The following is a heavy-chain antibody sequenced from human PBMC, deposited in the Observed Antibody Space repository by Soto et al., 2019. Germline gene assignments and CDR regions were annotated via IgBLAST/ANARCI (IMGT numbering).Heavy chain of an antibody. D-gene: IGHD4-4*01. CDR2: INGGNGYT. Sequence: QVQLVQSGAEVKKPGASVKVSCKASGYSINSYAVHWVRQAPGQRREWMGWINGGNGYTKYSQKFQGSVTITRDTSASTAYMELSRLTSEDTAVYYCAREQRGYSNFDYWGQGTLVTVSS. J-gene: IGHJ4*02. CDR3: AREQRGYSNFDY. CDR1: GYSINSYA. V-gene: IGHV1-3*01.